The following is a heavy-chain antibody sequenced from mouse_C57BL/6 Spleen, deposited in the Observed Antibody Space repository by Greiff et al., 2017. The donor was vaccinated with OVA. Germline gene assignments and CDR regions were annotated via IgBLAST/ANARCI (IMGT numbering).Heavy chain of an antibody. CDR3: AGVTTVVATWDAMDY. D-gene: IGHD1-1*01. J-gene: IGHJ4*01. CDR2: INPSNGGT. V-gene: IGHV1-53*01. Sequence: HVQLQQPGTELVKPGASVKLSCKASGYTFTSYWMHWVKQRPGQGLEWIGNINPSNGGTNYNEKFKSKATLTVDKSSSTAYMQLSSLTSQDSAVYYCAGVTTVVATWDAMDYWGQGTSVTVSS. CDR1: GYTFTSYW.